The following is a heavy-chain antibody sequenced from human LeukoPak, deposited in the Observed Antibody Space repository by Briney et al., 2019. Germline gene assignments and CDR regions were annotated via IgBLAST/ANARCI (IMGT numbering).Heavy chain of an antibody. J-gene: IGHJ5*02. V-gene: IGHV1-8*02. CDR3: ARGGGSRHKFDP. CDR2: MNINSGNT. CDR1: GYTFTSNY. Sequence: ASVKVSCKASGYTFTSNYMHWVRQATGQGLEWMGWMNINSGNTGYAQKFQGRVTMTRNTSISTAYMELSSLRSEDTAVYYCARGGGSRHKFDPWGQGTLVSVSS. D-gene: IGHD6-13*01.